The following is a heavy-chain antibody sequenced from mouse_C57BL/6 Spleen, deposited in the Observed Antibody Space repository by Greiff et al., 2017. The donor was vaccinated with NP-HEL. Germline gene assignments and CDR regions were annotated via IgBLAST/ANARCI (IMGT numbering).Heavy chain of an antibody. CDR2: IRSKSNNYAT. CDR3: TYGSRSAWFAY. J-gene: IGHJ3*01. Sequence: EVQLVESGGGLVQPKGSLKLSCAASGFSFNTYAMNWVRQAPGKGLEWVARIRSKSNNYATYYADSVKDRFTISRDDSESMHYLQMNNLKTEDTAMYYCTYGSRSAWFAYWGQGTLVTVSA. V-gene: IGHV10-1*01. D-gene: IGHD1-1*01. CDR1: GFSFNTYA.